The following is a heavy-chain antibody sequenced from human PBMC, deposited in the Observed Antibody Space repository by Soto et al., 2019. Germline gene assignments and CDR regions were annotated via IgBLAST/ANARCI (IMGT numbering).Heavy chain of an antibody. J-gene: IGHJ4*02. Sequence: EVQLVESGGGLVQPGESLRLSCAASGFSFSSYWMSWVRQAPGKGLEWVANIKQDGSEKYYVDSVKGRFTISRDNAKNSLYLQMNNLGAEDTAVYYWATYGAGGSYFDYWGQGTLVTVSS. D-gene: IGHD3-16*01. V-gene: IGHV3-7*03. CDR3: ATYGAGGSYFDY. CDR1: GFSFSSYW. CDR2: IKQDGSEK.